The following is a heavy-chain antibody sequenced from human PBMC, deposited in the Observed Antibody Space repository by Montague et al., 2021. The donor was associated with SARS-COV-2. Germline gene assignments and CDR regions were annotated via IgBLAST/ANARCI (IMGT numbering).Heavy chain of an antibody. Sequence: SLRLSCAAPGFTFSDYAMSWVRQAPGKGLEWVSSVSGGDIVFYANSVRGRSTISRDNSKNTLYLEMNSLRADDTAVYYCAKETTFGVVTSIDFWGQGTLVTVSS. CDR3: AKETTFGVVTSIDF. D-gene: IGHD3-3*01. CDR2: VSGGDIV. V-gene: IGHV3-23*01. J-gene: IGHJ4*02. CDR1: GFTFSDYA.